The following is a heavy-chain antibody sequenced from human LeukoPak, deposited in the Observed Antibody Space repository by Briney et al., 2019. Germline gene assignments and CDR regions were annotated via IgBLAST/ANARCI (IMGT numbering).Heavy chain of an antibody. J-gene: IGHJ3*02. V-gene: IGHV3-21*01. D-gene: IGHD3-16*01. Sequence: PGGSLRLSCAASGFTFSSYTMHWVRQAPGKGLEWISSIKGRFTISRDNAKNSVFLQMNSLRAEDTAVYYCARDGGGPEAFDIWGQGTMVIVSS. CDR2: I. CDR3: ARDGGGPEAFDI. CDR1: GFTFSSYT.